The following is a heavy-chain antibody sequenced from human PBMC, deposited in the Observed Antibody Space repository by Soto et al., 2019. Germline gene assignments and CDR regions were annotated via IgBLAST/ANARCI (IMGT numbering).Heavy chain of an antibody. CDR1: GFTFNIRA. CDR2: ISANGDDP. J-gene: IGHJ5*02. CDR3: EKNRVGGGYDPNWFDT. D-gene: IGHD5-12*01. V-gene: IGHV3-23*01. Sequence: GGALRLSFEASGFTFNIRAMSWVLQAPGKGLDWVSMISANGDDPHYADSVKGRLTISRDNSKNTVYLKMNRMTAEDTELYYCEKNRVGGGYDPNWFDTWGQGTQVTVSS.